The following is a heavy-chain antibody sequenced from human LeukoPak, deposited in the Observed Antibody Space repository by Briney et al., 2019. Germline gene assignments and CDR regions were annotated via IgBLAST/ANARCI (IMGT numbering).Heavy chain of an antibody. CDR3: VRVKLYSGNVGIRGGPSGFFDY. CDR1: GGSIRSGTYY. V-gene: IGHV4-61*02. Sequence: SETLSLTCTVAGGSIRSGTYYWGWIRQPAGKRLEWIGRIYTSGNINYNPSLKSRVTISMDTSRNQLSLKLTSVTAADTAVYYCVRVKLYSGNVGIRGGPSGFFDYWGQGNLVTVSS. CDR2: IYTSGNI. J-gene: IGHJ4*02. D-gene: IGHD3-10*01.